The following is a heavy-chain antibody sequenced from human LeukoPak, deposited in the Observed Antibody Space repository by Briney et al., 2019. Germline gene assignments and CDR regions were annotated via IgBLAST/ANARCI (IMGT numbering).Heavy chain of an antibody. CDR2: IIPIFGTA. CDR3: ARAPLGRDYDILTGDQTYYYYYMDV. D-gene: IGHD3-9*01. V-gene: IGHV1-69*05. CDR1: GGTFSSYA. J-gene: IGHJ6*03. Sequence: EASVKVSCKASGGTFSSYAISWVRQAPGQGLEWMGGIIPIFGTANYAQKFQGRVTITTDESTSTAYMELSSLRSEDTAVYYCARAPLGRDYDILTGDQTYYYYYMDVWGKGTTVTVSS.